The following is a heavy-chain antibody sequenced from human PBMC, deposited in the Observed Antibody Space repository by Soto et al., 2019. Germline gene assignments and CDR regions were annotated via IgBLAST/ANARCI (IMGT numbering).Heavy chain of an antibody. Sequence: QVQLQESGPGLVKTSETLSLTCTVSGGSISSYYWSWIRQPAGKGLEWIGRIYTSGSTNYNPSLKSRVTMSVDTSKNQFSLKLSSVTAADTALYYCARGIAARPDVWFDPWGQGTLVTVSS. V-gene: IGHV4-4*07. J-gene: IGHJ5*02. CDR2: IYTSGST. CDR1: GGSISSYY. D-gene: IGHD6-6*01. CDR3: ARGIAARPDVWFDP.